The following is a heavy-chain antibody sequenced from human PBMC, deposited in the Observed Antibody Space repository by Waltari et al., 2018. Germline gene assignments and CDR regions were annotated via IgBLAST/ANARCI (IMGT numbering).Heavy chain of an antibody. D-gene: IGHD6-6*01. CDR3: ARSSSSPYYYYYYMDV. CDR2: IYYSGST. CDR1: GGSISSYY. Sequence: QVQLQESGPGLVKPSETLSLTCTVSGGSISSYYWSWIRPPPGKGLEWIGYIYYSGSTNYNPSLKSRVTISVDTSKNQFSLKLSSVTAADTAVYYCARSSSSPYYYYYYMDVWGKGTTVTISS. J-gene: IGHJ6*03. V-gene: IGHV4-59*08.